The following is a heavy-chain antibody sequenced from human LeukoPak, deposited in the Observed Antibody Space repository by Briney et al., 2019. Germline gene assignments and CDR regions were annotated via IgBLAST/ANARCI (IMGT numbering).Heavy chain of an antibody. CDR1: GGSIITNTYY. Sequence: SETLSLTCSVSGGSIITNTYYWGWARQSPGKGLEWIGSVYYSGSTHYNPSLKSRVTISVDTSKNQFSLRLSSVTAADTAVYYCARDPRGSWYFDLWGRGTLVTVSS. CDR3: ARDPRGSWYFDL. CDR2: VYYSGST. J-gene: IGHJ2*01. D-gene: IGHD2-15*01. V-gene: IGHV4-39*07.